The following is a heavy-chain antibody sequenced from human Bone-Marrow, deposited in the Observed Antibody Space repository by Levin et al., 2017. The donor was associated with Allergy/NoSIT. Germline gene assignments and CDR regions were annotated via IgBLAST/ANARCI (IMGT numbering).Heavy chain of an antibody. J-gene: IGHJ4*02. D-gene: IGHD3-3*01. Sequence: GGSLRLSCAASGITFTNAWMNWVRQAPGKGLEWVGLIKTNADGGTIDYAAPVKGRFTISRDDSNNTLYLHMNSLITADTAVYYCNSGDFDVWSGYYSFEYWGQGTLVTVSS. CDR3: NSGDFDVWSGYYSFEY. CDR1: GITFTNAW. CDR2: IKTNADGGTI. V-gene: IGHV3-15*01.